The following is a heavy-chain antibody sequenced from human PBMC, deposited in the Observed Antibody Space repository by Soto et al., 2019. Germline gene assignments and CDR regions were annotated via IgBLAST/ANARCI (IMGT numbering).Heavy chain of an antibody. CDR3: ARDFGRFGGDYVVFY. CDR2: IWYDGSNK. V-gene: IGHV3-33*01. D-gene: IGHD4-17*01. J-gene: IGHJ4*02. CDR1: GFTFSSYG. Sequence: GGSLRLSCAASGFTFSSYGMHWVRQAPGKGLEWVAVIWYDGSNKYYADSVKGRFTISRDNSKNTLYLQMNSLRAEDTAVYYCARDFGRFGGDYVVFYWGQGTLVTVSS.